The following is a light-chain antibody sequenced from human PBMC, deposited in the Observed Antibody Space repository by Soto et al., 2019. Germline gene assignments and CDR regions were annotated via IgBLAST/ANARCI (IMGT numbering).Light chain of an antibody. Sequence: QSALTQPASVSGSPGQSITLSCTGTSSDVGSYNLVSWYQQHPGKAPKLMIYEGSKRPSGVSNRFSRSKSGNTASLTISGLQAEDEADYYCCSYAGSSTSVVFGGGTKLTVL. CDR2: EGS. CDR1: SSDVGSYNL. CDR3: CSYAGSSTSVV. J-gene: IGLJ2*01. V-gene: IGLV2-23*01.